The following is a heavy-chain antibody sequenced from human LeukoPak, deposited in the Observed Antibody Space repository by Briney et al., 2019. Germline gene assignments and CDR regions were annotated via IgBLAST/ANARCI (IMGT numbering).Heavy chain of an antibody. D-gene: IGHD2-21*01. CDR3: AKFLPTHIVVANYYFDY. CDR2: ISGSGGST. J-gene: IGHJ4*02. Sequence: GGSLRLSCAASGFTFSSYAMSWVRQAPGKGLEWVSAISGSGGSTYYADSVKGRFTISRDNSKNALYLQMNSLRAEDTAVYYCAKFLPTHIVVANYYFDYWGQGILVTVSS. CDR1: GFTFSSYA. V-gene: IGHV3-23*01.